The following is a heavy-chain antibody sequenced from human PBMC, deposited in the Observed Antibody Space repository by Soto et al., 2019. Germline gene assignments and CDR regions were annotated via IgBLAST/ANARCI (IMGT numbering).Heavy chain of an antibody. J-gene: IGHJ4*02. D-gene: IGHD3-22*01. CDR3: ARVGYYDSSGSYPRGSYFDY. Sequence: SQTLSLTCAISGDSVSSNSAAWNWIRQSPSRGLEWLGRTYYRSKWYNDYAVSVKSRITINPDTSKNQFSLQLNSVTPEDTAVYYCARVGYYDSSGSYPRGSYFDYWGQGTLVTVSS. CDR2: TYYRSKWYN. V-gene: IGHV6-1*01. CDR1: GDSVSSNSAA.